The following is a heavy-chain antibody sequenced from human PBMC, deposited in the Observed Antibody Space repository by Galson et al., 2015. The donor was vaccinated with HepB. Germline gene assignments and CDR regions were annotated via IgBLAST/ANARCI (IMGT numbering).Heavy chain of an antibody. CDR2: TSPYSGDT. Sequence: QSGAEVKEPGASVKVSCKTSGYRFTDYGIIWVRQVPGRGLEYVGWTSPYSGDTVYAQKFQGRVTMTTDTSTTTVYMELRSLKVGDTAVYYCARDRGFGDSLPDPWGQGTLVAVSA. J-gene: IGHJ5*02. CDR3: ARDRGFGDSLPDP. D-gene: IGHD3-10*01. V-gene: IGHV1-18*01. CDR1: GYRFTDYG.